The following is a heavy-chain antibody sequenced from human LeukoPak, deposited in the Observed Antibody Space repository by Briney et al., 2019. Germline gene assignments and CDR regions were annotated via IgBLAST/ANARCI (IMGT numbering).Heavy chain of an antibody. J-gene: IGHJ4*02. CDR3: ATDLRITIFEYYFDY. CDR1: GGTFSSYA. CDR2: FDPEDGVT. D-gene: IGHD3-3*01. V-gene: IGHV1-24*01. Sequence: VASVKVSCKASGGTFSSYAISWVRQAPGKGLEWMGGFDPEDGVTIYAQKFQGRVTMTEDTSTDTAYMELSSLRSEDTAVYYCATDLRITIFEYYFDYWGQGTLSPSPQ.